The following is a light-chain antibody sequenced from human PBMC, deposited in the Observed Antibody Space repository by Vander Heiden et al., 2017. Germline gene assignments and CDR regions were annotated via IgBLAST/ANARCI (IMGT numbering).Light chain of an antibody. CDR3: AAWDDSLNGYV. CDR2: SNN. CDR1: SSTIPSRT. J-gene: IGLJ1*01. Sequence: QSVLTHLPSASAITGPRVTIPCSGISSTIPSRTSKRYPLLPATAPKLLVYSNNQRPSGVPNRFSGSRSGTSASLAISGLQSEDEADFYCAAWDDSLNGYVFGTGTKVTVL. V-gene: IGLV1-44*01.